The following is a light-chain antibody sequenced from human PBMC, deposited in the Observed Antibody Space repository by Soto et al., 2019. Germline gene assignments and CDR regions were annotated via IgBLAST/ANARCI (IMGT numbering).Light chain of an antibody. J-gene: IGKJ4*01. Sequence: DIVMTQSPDSLAVSLGERATMNCKSSQTILYNSKDSLAWYQQKPGQPPKLLISWASTRKSGVPDRFSGSGSGTDFTLPISSLQAEDVAVYYCQQYYSIPLTFGGGTKVDIK. CDR2: WAS. V-gene: IGKV4-1*01. CDR3: QQYYSIPLT. CDR1: QTILYNSKDS.